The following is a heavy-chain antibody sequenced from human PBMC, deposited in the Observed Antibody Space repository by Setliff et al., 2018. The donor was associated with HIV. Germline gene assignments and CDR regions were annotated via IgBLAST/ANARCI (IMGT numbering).Heavy chain of an antibody. V-gene: IGHV3-7*01. D-gene: IGHD2-2*01. CDR1: GFTFSNYW. J-gene: IGHJ6*03. Sequence: PGGSLRLSCAASGFTFSNYWMSWVRQAPGKGLEWVANIRQDGSEKYYVDSVKGRFTISRDNAKNSLYLQMNSLRAEDTAVYYCATQPPAALSYYYYYMDVWGKGTTVTVSS. CDR3: ATQPPAALSYYYYYMDV. CDR2: IRQDGSEK.